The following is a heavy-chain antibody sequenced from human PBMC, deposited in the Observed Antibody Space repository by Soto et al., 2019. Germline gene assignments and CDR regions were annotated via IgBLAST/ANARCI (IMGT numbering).Heavy chain of an antibody. V-gene: IGHV1-8*01. J-gene: IGHJ4*02. CDR2: TNPKSGYT. D-gene: IGHD4-17*01. CDR1: GYTFTNYD. Sequence: QVQLVQSGAELKKPGASVKVSCKTSGYTFTNYDINWVRQATGQGLEWMGWTNPKSGYTGSAQKFQGRVTMTRDSSISTAYMELHSLTSEDTAVYYCVRTAGDLDYWGQGTLITVSS. CDR3: VRTAGDLDY.